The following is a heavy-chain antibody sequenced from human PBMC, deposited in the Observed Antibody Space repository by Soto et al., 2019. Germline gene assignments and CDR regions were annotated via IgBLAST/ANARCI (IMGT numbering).Heavy chain of an antibody. D-gene: IGHD3-3*01. J-gene: IGHJ4*02. CDR3: VKGHFGVVLDY. Sequence: GGSMRLSCAASAFSFSSYAMIWVRQAPGKGLEWVSGISSSGDYTYYADSVKGRFTISRDNSKNMLYLQLNSLRAEDTAVYYCVKGHFGVVLDYWGQGTLVTVSS. CDR2: ISSSGDYT. CDR1: AFSFSSYA. V-gene: IGHV3-23*01.